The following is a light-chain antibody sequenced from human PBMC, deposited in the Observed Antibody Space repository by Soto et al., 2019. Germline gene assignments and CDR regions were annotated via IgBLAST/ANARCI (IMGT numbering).Light chain of an antibody. CDR2: DAS. Sequence: EIVLTQSPAPLSLSPGERATLSCRASQSVSSYLAWYQQKPGQAHRLLIYDASNRATGIPARFSGSVSGTEFTLTIRRLEPEDFAFYSCQQRRTFGPGTKVDIK. CDR3: QQRRT. J-gene: IGKJ3*01. V-gene: IGKV3-11*01. CDR1: QSVSSY.